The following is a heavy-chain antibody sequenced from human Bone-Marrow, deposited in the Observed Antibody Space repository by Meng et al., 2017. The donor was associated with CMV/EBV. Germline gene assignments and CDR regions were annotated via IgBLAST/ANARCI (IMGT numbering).Heavy chain of an antibody. J-gene: IGHJ1*01. Sequence: GGSLRLSCAASGFTFSSYSMNWVRQAPGKGLEWVSSISSSSSYIYYADSVKGRFTISRDNAKNSLYLQMNSLRAEDTAVYYCASGGTSSSWIISEYFQHWGQGNLVTVSS. CDR2: ISSSSSYI. CDR3: ASGGTSSSWIISEYFQH. V-gene: IGHV3-21*01. D-gene: IGHD6-13*01. CDR1: GFTFSSYS.